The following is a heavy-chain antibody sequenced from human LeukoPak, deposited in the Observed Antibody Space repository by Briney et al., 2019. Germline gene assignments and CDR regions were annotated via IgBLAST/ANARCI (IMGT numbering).Heavy chain of an antibody. V-gene: IGHV3-7*04. Sequence: GGSLRLSCAASGFPFSSYWMNWVRQAPGKGLEWVANINQDGGEKYYVDSVKGRFTISRDNAKNSLYVQMNSLRAEDTAMYYCARSTKMGDYWGQGTLVTVSS. D-gene: IGHD3-22*01. CDR1: GFPFSSYW. J-gene: IGHJ4*02. CDR2: INQDGGEK. CDR3: ARSTKMGDY.